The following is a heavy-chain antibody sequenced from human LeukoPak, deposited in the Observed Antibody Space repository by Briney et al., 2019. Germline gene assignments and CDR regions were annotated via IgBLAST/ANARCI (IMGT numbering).Heavy chain of an antibody. CDR2: ISASGGST. D-gene: IGHD3-22*01. CDR1: GFTFSSSA. J-gene: IGHJ6*02. V-gene: IGHV3-23*01. Sequence: PGGSLRLSCAASGFTFSSSAMSWVRQVPGKGLEWVSGISASGGSTSYADSVRGRFTISRDNSKNTLYVQMNSLRDEDTAVYYCAKVHYYDSSGYYYYYHGMDVWGQGTTVTVSS. CDR3: AKVHYYDSSGYYYYYHGMDV.